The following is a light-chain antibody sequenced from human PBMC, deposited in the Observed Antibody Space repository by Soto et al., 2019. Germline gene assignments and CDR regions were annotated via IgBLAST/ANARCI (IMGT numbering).Light chain of an antibody. V-gene: IGKV3-20*01. CDR2: GAS. CDR3: QQYGSSPR. CDR1: QRVTSSY. J-gene: IGKJ1*01. Sequence: EIGLPQSPGTLSLSPGERATLSCRASQRVTSSYLAWYQQKPGQAPRLLIYGASSRATGIPDRFSGSGSGTDFTLTISRLGPEDCAVYYCQQYGSSPRFGQGPKVEIK.